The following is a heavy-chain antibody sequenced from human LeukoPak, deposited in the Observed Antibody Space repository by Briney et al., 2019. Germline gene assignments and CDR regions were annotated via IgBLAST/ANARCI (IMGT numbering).Heavy chain of an antibody. D-gene: IGHD3-10*01. CDR3: ARAGFGDPPPYYFQH. J-gene: IGHJ1*01. Sequence: SETLSLTCAVYGGSFSGYYWSWIRQPPGKGLEWIGEINHSGSTNYNPSLKSRVTISVDTSKNQFSLKLSSVTAADTAVYYCARAGFGDPPPYYFQHWGQGTLVTVSS. CDR1: GGSFSGYY. CDR2: INHSGST. V-gene: IGHV4-34*01.